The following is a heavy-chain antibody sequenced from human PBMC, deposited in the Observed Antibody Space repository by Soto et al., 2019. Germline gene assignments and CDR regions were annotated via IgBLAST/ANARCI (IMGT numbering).Heavy chain of an antibody. CDR3: ARDYLLSGYSGFGP. D-gene: IGHD5-12*01. CDR2: IYYSGST. J-gene: IGHJ4*02. CDR1: RGSMNNYY. Sequence: SETLSLTCTVSRGSMNNYYWSWIRQPPGKGLEWIGYIYYSGSTNYNPSLESRVAISVDTSKNQFSLKLSSVTAADTAVYYCARDYLLSGYSGFGPWGQGTLVTVSS. V-gene: IGHV4-59*01.